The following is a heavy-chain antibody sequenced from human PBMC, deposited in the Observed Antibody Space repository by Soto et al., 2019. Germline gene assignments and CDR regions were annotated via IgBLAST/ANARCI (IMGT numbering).Heavy chain of an antibody. CDR1: GFTFSSYA. J-gene: IGHJ5*02. D-gene: IGHD3-10*01. CDR3: AKDRERVVMVRGNWFDP. V-gene: IGHV3-23*01. CDR2: ISGSGGST. Sequence: GGSLRLSCAASGFTFSSYAMSWVRQAPGKGLEWVSAISGSGGSTYYADSVKGRFTISRDNSKNTLYLQMNSLRAEDTAVYYCAKDRERVVMVRGNWFDPWGQGTLVTVSS.